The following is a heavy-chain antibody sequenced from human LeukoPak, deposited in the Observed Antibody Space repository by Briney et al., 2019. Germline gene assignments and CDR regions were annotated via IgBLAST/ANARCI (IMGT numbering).Heavy chain of an antibody. D-gene: IGHD6-19*01. V-gene: IGHV3-53*01. J-gene: IGHJ4*02. CDR3: ARDRASSGIDY. CDR1: GFTVSSNY. CDR2: IYGGGST. Sequence: PGGSLRLSCAASGFTVSSNYMSWVRQAPGKGLEWVSVIYGGGSTYYSDSVKGRFTISRDNSKNTLYLQVNSLRAEDTAVYYCARDRASSGIDYWGQGTLITVSS.